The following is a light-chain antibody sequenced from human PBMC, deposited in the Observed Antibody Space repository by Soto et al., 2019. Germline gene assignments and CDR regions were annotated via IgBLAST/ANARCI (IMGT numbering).Light chain of an antibody. J-gene: IGLJ3*02. V-gene: IGLV2-23*01. CDR1: SSAVGSFNL. CDR3: CSYAILSSWV. CDR2: EGS. Sequence: QSALTQPASVSGSPGQSITISCTTTSSAVGSFNLVSWYQHHPGKAPKFVIYEGSKRPSGVSNRFSGSKSGNTASLTISGLQAEDEADYYCCSYAILSSWVFGGGTKVTVL.